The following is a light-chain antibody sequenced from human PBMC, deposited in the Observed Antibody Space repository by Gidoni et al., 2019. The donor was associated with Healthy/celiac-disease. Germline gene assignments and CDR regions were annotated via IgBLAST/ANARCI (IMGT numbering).Light chain of an antibody. Sequence: DIQMTQSPSSRSASVGDRVTITCRASQSISSYLNWYQQKPGKAPKLLIYAASSLKSGVPSRFSGSGSGTDFTLTISSLQPEDFATYYCQQCYSTPLTFGGGTRVEIK. CDR1: QSISSY. J-gene: IGKJ4*02. CDR2: AAS. CDR3: QQCYSTPLT. V-gene: IGKV1-39*01.